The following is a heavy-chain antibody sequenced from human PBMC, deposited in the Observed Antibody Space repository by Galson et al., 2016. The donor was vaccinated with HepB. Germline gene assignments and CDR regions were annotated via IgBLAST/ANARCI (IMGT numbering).Heavy chain of an antibody. V-gene: IGHV1-2*02. CDR2: INPNSGGT. Sequence: SVKVSCKASGYTFTGYYVHWVRQAPGQALEWMGWINPNSGGTNYAQKFQDGVTMSTDTSITTAYMELSRLKSDDTAVYYCARSLAVKGAFDNWGQGTMVTVSS. CDR1: GYTFTGYY. J-gene: IGHJ3*02. D-gene: IGHD2-15*01. CDR3: ARSLAVKGAFDN.